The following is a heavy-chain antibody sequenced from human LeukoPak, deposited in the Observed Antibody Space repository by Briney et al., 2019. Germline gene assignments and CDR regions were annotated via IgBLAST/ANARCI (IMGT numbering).Heavy chain of an antibody. D-gene: IGHD3-3*01. Sequence: GGSLRLSCAASGFTVSSNYMSWVRQAPGKGLEWVSVIYSGGSTYYADSVKGRFTISRDNSKNTLYLQMDSLRAEDTAVYYCARHKPNDGRFLEWLAPCDYWGQGTLVTVSS. CDR1: GFTVSSNY. J-gene: IGHJ4*02. CDR2: IYSGGST. CDR3: ARHKPNDGRFLEWLAPCDY. V-gene: IGHV3-53*01.